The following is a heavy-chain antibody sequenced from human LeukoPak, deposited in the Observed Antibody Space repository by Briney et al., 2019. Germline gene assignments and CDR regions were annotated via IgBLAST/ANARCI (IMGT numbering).Heavy chain of an antibody. Sequence: GGSLRLSCAASGFTFSSSARNWVRQAPGKGREWVSAISGSGGSANYADSVKGRFTISRDNSKNTLYLQMNSLRAEDTAVYYCAKDRSPLGYWGQGTLVTVSS. J-gene: IGHJ4*02. CDR1: GFTFSSSA. CDR3: AKDRSPLGY. V-gene: IGHV3-23*01. CDR2: ISGSGGSA.